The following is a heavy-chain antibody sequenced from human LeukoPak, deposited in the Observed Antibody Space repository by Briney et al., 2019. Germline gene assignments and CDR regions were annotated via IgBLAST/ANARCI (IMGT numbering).Heavy chain of an antibody. D-gene: IGHD3-10*01. J-gene: IGHJ4*02. CDR1: GFTFSSYA. CDR3: AKEGGVLLWFGEFSDLDY. CDR2: ISGSGGST. V-gene: IGHV3-23*01. Sequence: GGSLRLSCAASGFTFSSYAMSWVRQAPGKGLEWVSAISGSGGSTYYADSVRGRFTISRDNSKNTLYLQMNSLRAEDTAVYYCAKEGGVLLWFGEFSDLDYWGQGTLVTVSS.